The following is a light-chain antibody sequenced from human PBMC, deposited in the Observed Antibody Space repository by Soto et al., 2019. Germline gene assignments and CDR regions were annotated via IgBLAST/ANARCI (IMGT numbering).Light chain of an antibody. Sequence: QSVLTQPPSASGSPGQSVTISCTGTSSDVGGYNYVYWYQQHPGKAPKLMIYEVSKRPSGVPDRFSGSKSGNTASLTVSGLQAEDEADYYCISYAGSNNVVFGGGTKLTVL. CDR3: ISYAGSNNVV. J-gene: IGLJ2*01. V-gene: IGLV2-8*01. CDR2: EVS. CDR1: SSDVGGYNY.